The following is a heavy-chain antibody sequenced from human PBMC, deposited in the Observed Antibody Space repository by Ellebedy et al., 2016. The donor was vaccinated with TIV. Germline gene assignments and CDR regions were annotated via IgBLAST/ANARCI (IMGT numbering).Heavy chain of an antibody. CDR3: AKSIVGAIPVDY. J-gene: IGHJ4*02. Sequence: GGSLRLSXAASGFIFSDHYMDWVRQAPGKGLEWVGRTRNKANSYTTEYAASVKGRFTISRDDSKNLLYLQMNSLRAEDTAVYYCAKSIVGAIPVDYWGQGTLVTVSS. CDR2: TRNKANSYTT. CDR1: GFIFSDHY. D-gene: IGHD1-26*01. V-gene: IGHV3-72*01.